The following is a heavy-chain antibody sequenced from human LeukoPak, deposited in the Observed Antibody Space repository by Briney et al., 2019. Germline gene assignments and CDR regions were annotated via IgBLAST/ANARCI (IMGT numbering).Heavy chain of an antibody. Sequence: GGSLRLSCAAPGFMFQVYAIHWVRQAPGKDLECVSLISGDGGSTFYADSVKGRFTLSRDNSKNSLYLQKNSLRSDDTALYYCAIERESSVWYDYWGQGTLVTVSS. CDR1: GFMFQVYA. J-gene: IGHJ4*02. V-gene: IGHV3-43*02. CDR3: AIERESSVWYDY. CDR2: ISGDGGST. D-gene: IGHD6-19*01.